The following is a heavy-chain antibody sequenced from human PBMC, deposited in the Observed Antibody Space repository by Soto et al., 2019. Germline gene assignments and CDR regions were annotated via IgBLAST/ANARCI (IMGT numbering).Heavy chain of an antibody. J-gene: IGHJ4*02. CDR1: GDSFSSYA. D-gene: IGHD6-13*01. V-gene: IGHV1-69*01. CDR2: IIPIFETA. Sequence: QVQLVQSGAEMKKPGSSVKVSCKVSGDSFSSYANSWVRQAPGGGLEWVGGIIPIFETANYAQNCQGRVTITAVVSPTTAYMEVTRLSPEDAAVFYCAASDSSSWQHDYWGQGTLITVSS. CDR3: AASDSSSWQHDY.